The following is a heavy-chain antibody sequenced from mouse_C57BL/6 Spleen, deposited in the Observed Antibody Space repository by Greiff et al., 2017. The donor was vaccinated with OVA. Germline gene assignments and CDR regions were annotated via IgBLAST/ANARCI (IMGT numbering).Heavy chain of an antibody. Sequence: EVQLVESGPGLVKPSQSLSLTCSVTGYSITSGYYWYWIRQFPGNKLEWMGYISYDGSNNYNPSLKNRISITRDTSKNQFFLKLNSVTTEDTATYYCASYYYGTPGDFDYWGQGTTLTVSS. CDR2: ISYDGSN. CDR3: ASYYYGTPGDFDY. V-gene: IGHV3-6*01. CDR1: GYSITSGYY. J-gene: IGHJ2*01. D-gene: IGHD1-1*01.